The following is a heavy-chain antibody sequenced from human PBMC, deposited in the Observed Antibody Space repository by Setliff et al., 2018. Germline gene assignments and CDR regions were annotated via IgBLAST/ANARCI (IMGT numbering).Heavy chain of an antibody. CDR2: INHSGST. CDR1: GGSISSSSYY. D-gene: IGHD3-3*01. J-gene: IGHJ4*02. Sequence: SETLSLTCTVSGGSISSSSYYWGWIRQPPGKGLEWIGEINHSGSTNYNPSLKSRVTISVDTSKNQFSLKLSSVTAADTAVYYCAYSSDYDFWSGYPPALDYWGQGTLVTSPQ. V-gene: IGHV4-39*07. CDR3: AYSSDYDFWSGYPPALDY.